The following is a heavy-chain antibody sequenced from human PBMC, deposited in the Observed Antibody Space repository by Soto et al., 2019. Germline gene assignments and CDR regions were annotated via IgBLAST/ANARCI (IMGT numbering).Heavy chain of an antibody. J-gene: IGHJ3*02. Sequence: ASETLSLTCTVSGGSISSYYWSWIRQPPGKGLEWIGYIYYSGSTNYNPSLKSRVTISVDTSKNQFSLKLSSVTAADTAVYYCARDREGVDAFDIWGQGTMVTVSS. CDR3: ARDREGVDAFDI. V-gene: IGHV4-59*01. D-gene: IGHD3-10*01. CDR2: IYYSGST. CDR1: GGSISSYY.